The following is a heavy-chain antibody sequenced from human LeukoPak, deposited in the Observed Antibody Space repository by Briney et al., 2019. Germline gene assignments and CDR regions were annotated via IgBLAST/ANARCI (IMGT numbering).Heavy chain of an antibody. D-gene: IGHD1-26*01. J-gene: IGHJ3*02. Sequence: GASVKVSCKASGYTFTGYYMHWVRQAPGQGLEWMGWINPNSGGTNYAQNFQGRVTITRDTSIRTAYMELNRLRSDDTALYYCARYRLSDAFDIWGQGTMVIVSS. CDR1: GYTFTGYY. CDR3: ARYRLSDAFDI. V-gene: IGHV1-2*02. CDR2: INPNSGGT.